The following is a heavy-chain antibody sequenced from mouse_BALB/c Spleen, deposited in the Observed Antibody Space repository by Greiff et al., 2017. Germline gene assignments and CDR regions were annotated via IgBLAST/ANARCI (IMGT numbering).Heavy chain of an antibody. Sequence: VQLKQSGPELVKPGASMKISCKASGYSFTGYTMNWVKQSHGKNLEWIGLINPYNGGTSYNQKFKGKATLTVDKSSSTAYMELLSLTSEDSAVYYCARIYYYGSSYVEYAMDYWGQGTSVTVSS. CDR3: ARIYYYGSSYVEYAMDY. J-gene: IGHJ4*01. V-gene: IGHV1-18*01. CDR2: INPYNGGT. D-gene: IGHD1-1*01. CDR1: GYSFTGYT.